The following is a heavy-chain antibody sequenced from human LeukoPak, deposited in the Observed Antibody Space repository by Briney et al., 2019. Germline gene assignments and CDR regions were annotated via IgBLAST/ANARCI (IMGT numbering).Heavy chain of an antibody. Sequence: GASVKVSCKASGYTFTGYYMHWVRQAPGQGLEWMGWINPNSGGTNYAQKFQGRVTMTRDTSISTAYMELSRLRSDDTAVYYCARCHLQYYDILSGFDYWGQGTRVTGSS. CDR2: INPNSGGT. V-gene: IGHV1-2*02. CDR1: GYTFTGYY. D-gene: IGHD3-9*01. J-gene: IGHJ4*02. CDR3: ARCHLQYYDILSGFDY.